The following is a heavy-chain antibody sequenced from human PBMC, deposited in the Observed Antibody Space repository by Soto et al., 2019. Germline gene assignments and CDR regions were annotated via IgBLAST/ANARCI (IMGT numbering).Heavy chain of an antibody. CDR1: GYNFTTFW. CDR2: IYPGDSET. J-gene: IGHJ4*02. V-gene: IGHV5-51*01. D-gene: IGHD3-9*01. Sequence: PGASLKISCKGSGYNFTTFWIGWVRQMPGKGLEWMGIIYPGDSETKYSPDFEGQVTISADRSTNTAYLQWRSLRASDTAMYYCARLGFPGAIYFGSWGLGTRVTVSS. CDR3: ARLGFPGAIYFGS.